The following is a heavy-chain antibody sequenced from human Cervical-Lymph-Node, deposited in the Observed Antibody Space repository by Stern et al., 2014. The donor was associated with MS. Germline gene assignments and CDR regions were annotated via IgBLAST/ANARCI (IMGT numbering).Heavy chain of an antibody. V-gene: IGHV3-15*01. CDR2: IKSKTDGGTA. CDR1: GFTFSDAW. Sequence: VQLVESGGGLVKPGGSLRLSCAASGFTFSDAWLRWVRQAPGKGLEWVGRIKSKTDGGTADYAAPVKGRFTISRDDSKNTLYLQMNSLKAEDTALYYCTTLYDMGYWGQGTLVTVSS. J-gene: IGHJ4*02. D-gene: IGHD3-16*01. CDR3: TTLYDMGY.